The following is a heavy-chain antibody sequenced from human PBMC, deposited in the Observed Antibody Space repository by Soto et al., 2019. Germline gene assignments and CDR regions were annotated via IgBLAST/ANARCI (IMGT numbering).Heavy chain of an antibody. J-gene: IGHJ5*02. CDR3: ATSYDSGLDP. V-gene: IGHV1-18*04. CDR2: IKPDNGNT. Sequence: QLQLVQSGGEVKKPGASVRVSCEAYGYPFSKYGISWIRQAPGQGLEWMGWIKPDNGNTDYAQKFQGRVTMTTDTSSNTAYMELRSLRSDDTAVYYCATSYDSGLDPWGQGTLVCVSS. CDR1: GYPFSKYG. D-gene: IGHD5-12*01.